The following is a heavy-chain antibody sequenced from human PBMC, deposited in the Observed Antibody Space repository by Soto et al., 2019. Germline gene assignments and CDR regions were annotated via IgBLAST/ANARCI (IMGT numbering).Heavy chain of an antibody. CDR3: AKEPLDYGDGAFDI. CDR2: ISGSGGST. Sequence: EVQLLESGGGLVQPGGSLRLSCAASGFTFSSYAMSWVRQAPGKGLEWVSAISGSGGSTYYADSVKGRFTISRDNSKXXXYLXXXXXXXXXXXXXXXAKEPLDYGDGAFDIWGQGTMVTVSS. CDR1: GFTFSSYA. J-gene: IGHJ3*02. D-gene: IGHD4-17*01. V-gene: IGHV3-23*01.